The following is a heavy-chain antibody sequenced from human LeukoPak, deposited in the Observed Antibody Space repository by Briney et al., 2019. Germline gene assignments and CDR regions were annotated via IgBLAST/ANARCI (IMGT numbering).Heavy chain of an antibody. Sequence: PGGSLRLSCAASAFSFSDYNMNWVRQAPGKGLEWVSGINWNGGSTGYADSVKGRFTISRDNAKNSLYLQMNSLRAEDTALYYCARDVYGSGSYYLDYWGQGPLVTVSS. CDR2: INWNGGST. D-gene: IGHD3-10*01. CDR1: AFSFSDYN. CDR3: ARDVYGSGSYYLDY. J-gene: IGHJ4*02. V-gene: IGHV3-20*04.